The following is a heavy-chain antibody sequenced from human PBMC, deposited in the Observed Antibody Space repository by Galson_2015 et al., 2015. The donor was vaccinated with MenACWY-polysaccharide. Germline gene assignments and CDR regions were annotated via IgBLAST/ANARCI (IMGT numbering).Heavy chain of an antibody. J-gene: IGHJ5*02. CDR1: GFTFSTYS. V-gene: IGHV3-48*02. D-gene: IGHD2-15*01. CDR3: ARALGYCSGGRCFRGEGNRFDP. CDR2: INGGSSTI. Sequence: SLRLSCAASGFTFSTYSMTWVRQAPGKGLEWVSYINGGSSTIYYADSVKGRFTISRDNAKNSLYLQMNSLRDDDTAVYYCARALGYCSGGRCFRGEGNRFDPWGQGTLVIVSS.